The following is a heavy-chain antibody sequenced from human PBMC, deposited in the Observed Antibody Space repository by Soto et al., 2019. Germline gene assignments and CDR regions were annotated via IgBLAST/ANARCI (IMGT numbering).Heavy chain of an antibody. D-gene: IGHD3-16*01. CDR2: INHVGGT. J-gene: IGHJ5*02. CDR3: VRIRYQLPTSVLWLDP. V-gene: IGHV4-34*01. CDR1: GGFLSESY. Sequence: PSETLSLTCAVYGGFLSESYWTWIRQPPGKGLEWIGEINHVGGTNYNPSLKSRVTMSVNTSQNQFSLRLISVTAADTAMYFCVRIRYQLPTSVLWLDPWGQGTPVTVSS.